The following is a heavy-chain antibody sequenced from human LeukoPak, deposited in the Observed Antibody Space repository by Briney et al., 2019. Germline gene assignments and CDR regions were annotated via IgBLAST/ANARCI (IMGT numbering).Heavy chain of an antibody. V-gene: IGHV3-48*03. CDR3: ARGPDIVVVVAATGPGWFDP. Sequence: GGSLRLSCAASGFTFSSYEMNWVRQAPGKGLEWVSYISSSGSTIYYADSVKGRFTISRDNAKNSLYLQMNSLRAEDTAVYYRARGPDIVVVVAATGPGWFDPWGQGTLVTVSS. D-gene: IGHD2-15*01. CDR1: GFTFSSYE. CDR2: ISSSGSTI. J-gene: IGHJ5*02.